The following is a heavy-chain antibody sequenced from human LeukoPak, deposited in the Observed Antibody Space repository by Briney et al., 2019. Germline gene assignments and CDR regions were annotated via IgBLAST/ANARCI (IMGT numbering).Heavy chain of an antibody. CDR2: LYSGAGT. CDR3: ARDTDSWYFDY. V-gene: IGHV3-53*05. CDR1: GFTVSGNY. Sequence: GGSLRLSCAASGFTVSGNYMTWVRQAPGKGLEWVSVLYSGAGTYYADSVKGRFTISRDNSKNTLYLQMNSLRAEDTAVYYCARDTDSWYFDYWGQGTLVTVSS. D-gene: IGHD6-13*01. J-gene: IGHJ4*02.